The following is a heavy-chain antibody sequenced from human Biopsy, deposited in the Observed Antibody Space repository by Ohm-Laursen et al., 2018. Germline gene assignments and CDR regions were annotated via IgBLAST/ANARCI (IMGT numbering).Heavy chain of an antibody. CDR1: GYSLIELS. CDR3: ATNIRGGELEPWKGHYYGMDV. V-gene: IGHV1-24*01. D-gene: IGHD1-1*01. J-gene: IGHJ6*02. Sequence: SVKVSCNVSGYSLIELSMYWVRQAPGKGLEWMGSFDLDDGETINVQRVQGRVTMTTDTSTDTAYMEMSGLRSDDTAVYYCATNIRGGELEPWKGHYYGMDVWGQGTSVTVSS. CDR2: FDLDDGET.